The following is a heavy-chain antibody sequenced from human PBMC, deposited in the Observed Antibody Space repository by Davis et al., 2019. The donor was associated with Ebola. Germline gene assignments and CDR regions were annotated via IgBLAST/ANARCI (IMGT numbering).Heavy chain of an antibody. J-gene: IGHJ6*02. Sequence: GESLKISCAASGFTFSSYWMSWVRQAPGKGLEWVSHISLTGSTIYNTDSVKGRFTISRDNAKNKLYLQMNSLRAEDTAVYYCARGGYYTQIYYYHGMDVWGQGTTVTVSS. CDR1: GFTFSSYW. V-gene: IGHV3-48*04. CDR2: ISLTGSTI. D-gene: IGHD3-22*01. CDR3: ARGGYYTQIYYYHGMDV.